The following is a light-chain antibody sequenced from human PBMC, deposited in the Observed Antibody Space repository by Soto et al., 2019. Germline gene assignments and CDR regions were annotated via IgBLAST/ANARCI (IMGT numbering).Light chain of an antibody. CDR3: QQRGT. CDR2: GAS. Sequence: EMMVTQYRATLSLSPGERATLSCRASQSVSSSYLAWYQQKPGQAPRLLIYGASSRATGIPDRFSGSGSGTAFTLTISSLQPEDFAVYYCQQRGTFGGGTKVDIK. CDR1: QSVSSSY. V-gene: IGKV3D-20*02. J-gene: IGKJ4*01.